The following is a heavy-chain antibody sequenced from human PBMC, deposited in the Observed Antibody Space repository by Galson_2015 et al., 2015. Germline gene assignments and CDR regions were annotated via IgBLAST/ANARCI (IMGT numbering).Heavy chain of an antibody. D-gene: IGHD3-16*01. CDR2: IYSDGSP. J-gene: IGHJ6*03. CDR1: GVTVRNNF. CDR3: ARDVGSYHYYMDV. V-gene: IGHV3-53*01. Sequence: SLRLSCAASGVTVRNNFMNWVRQAPGKGLEWVSVIYSDGSPYYSDSVKGRFTISRDNSKNTLYLQMNSLRAEDTAVYYCARDVGSYHYYMDVWGQGTTVTVSS.